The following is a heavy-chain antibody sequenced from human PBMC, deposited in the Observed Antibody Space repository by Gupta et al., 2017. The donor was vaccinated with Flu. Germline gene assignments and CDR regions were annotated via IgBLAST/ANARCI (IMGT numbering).Heavy chain of an antibody. Sequence: QVQLVQSGAEVKKPGSSVKVSCKASGGTFNNYAISWLRQAPGQGPEWMGNIIPIFGTVNSARKFLGRVTITADKSTGTAYMELSSLRPEDTAVYYCVRDYYRSGSYSWYFDLWGRGALVTVSS. D-gene: IGHD3-10*01. V-gene: IGHV1-69*06. J-gene: IGHJ2*01. CDR2: IIPIFGTV. CDR1: GGTFNNYA. CDR3: VRDYYRSGSYSWYFDL.